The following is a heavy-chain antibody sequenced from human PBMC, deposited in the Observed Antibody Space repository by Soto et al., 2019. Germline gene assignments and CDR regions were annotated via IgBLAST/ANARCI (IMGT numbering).Heavy chain of an antibody. CDR1: GYTFTNFD. D-gene: IGHD6-13*01. Sequence: QVQLVQSGADVKNPGASVKVSCKASGYTFTNFDLTWVRQAPGQGLEWMGRIIPYNGNTNYAQKLQGRVTMTTDTSTSTAYMELRSLRSDDTAVYYCARGGAGNYDYWGQGTLVTVSS. CDR2: IIPYNGNT. V-gene: IGHV1-18*01. J-gene: IGHJ4*02. CDR3: ARGGAGNYDY.